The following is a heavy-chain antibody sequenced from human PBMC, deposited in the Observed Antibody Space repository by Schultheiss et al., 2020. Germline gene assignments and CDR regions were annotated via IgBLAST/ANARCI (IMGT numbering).Heavy chain of an antibody. V-gene: IGHV3-21*01. CDR2: ISSSSSYI. Sequence: GGSLRLSCAASGFTFSSYSMNWVRQAPGKGLEWVSSISSSSSYIYYADSVKGRFTISRDNAKNSLYLQMNSLRAEDTAVYYCARDFLLLYSSGPGAFDSWGQGTMVTVSS. D-gene: IGHD6-19*01. J-gene: IGHJ3*02. CDR3: ARDFLLLYSSGPGAFDS. CDR1: GFTFSSYS.